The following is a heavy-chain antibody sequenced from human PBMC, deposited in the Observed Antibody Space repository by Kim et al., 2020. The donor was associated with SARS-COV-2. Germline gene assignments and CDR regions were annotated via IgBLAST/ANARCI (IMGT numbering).Heavy chain of an antibody. CDR3: AKVGSSGWYLAY. D-gene: IGHD6-19*01. CDR2: ISYDGSNK. Sequence: GGSLRLSCAASGFTFSSYGMHWVRQAPGKGLEWVAVISYDGSNKYYADSVKGRFTISRDNSKNTLYLQMNSLRAEDTAVYYCAKVGSSGWYLAYWGQGTLVTVSS. V-gene: IGHV3-30*18. CDR1: GFTFSSYG. J-gene: IGHJ4*02.